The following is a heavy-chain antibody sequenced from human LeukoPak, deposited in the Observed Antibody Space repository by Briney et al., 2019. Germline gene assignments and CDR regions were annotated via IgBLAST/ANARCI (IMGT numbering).Heavy chain of an antibody. V-gene: IGHV3-23*01. CDR2: ISGSGGST. CDR1: GFTFSSYG. Sequence: GGTLRLSCAASGFTFSSYGMSWVRQAPGKGLEWVSAISGSGGSTYYADSVKGRFTISRDNSKNTLYLQMNSLRAEDTAVYYCARGTPILWFGDPYYFDYWGQGTLVTVSS. CDR3: ARGTPILWFGDPYYFDY. J-gene: IGHJ4*02. D-gene: IGHD3-10*01.